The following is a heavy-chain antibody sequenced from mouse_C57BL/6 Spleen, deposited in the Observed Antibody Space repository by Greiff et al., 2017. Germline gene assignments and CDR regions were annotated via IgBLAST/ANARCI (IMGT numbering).Heavy chain of an antibody. CDR2: ISSGSSTI. J-gene: IGHJ4*01. CDR3: EKKSSLYYAMDY. CDR1: GFTFSDYG. Sequence: EVHLVESGGGLVKPGGSLKLSCAASGFTFSDYGMHWVRQAPEKGLEWVAYISSGSSTIYYADTVKGRFTISRDNAKNTLFLQMTSLRSEDTAMYYCEKKSSLYYAMDYWGQGTSVTVSS. V-gene: IGHV5-17*01. D-gene: IGHD1-1*01.